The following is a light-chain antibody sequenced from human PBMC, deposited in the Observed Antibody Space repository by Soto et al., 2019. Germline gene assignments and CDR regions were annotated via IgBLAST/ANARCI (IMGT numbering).Light chain of an antibody. Sequence: EIVLTQSPGTLSSSPGERVTLSCRASQSVSGSYLAWYQQKPGQAPRLLINGASSRATGIPDRFSGSGSGTDFTLTISRLEPEDFAVYYCQQYGSPPSLTFGGGTKVEIK. CDR3: QQYGSPPSLT. V-gene: IGKV3-20*01. CDR2: GAS. J-gene: IGKJ4*01. CDR1: QSVSGSY.